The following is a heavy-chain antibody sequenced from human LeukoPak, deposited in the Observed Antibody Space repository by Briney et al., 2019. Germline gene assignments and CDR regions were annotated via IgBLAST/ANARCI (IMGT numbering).Heavy chain of an antibody. Sequence: GGSLRLSCAASGFTFSSYWMHWVRQAPGKGLVWVSRIDSDGSTTNYADSVKGRFTISRDNAKNTLYLQKNSLRAEEMAVYYCAREAYCGGDCYYFDYWGQGTLVTVSS. CDR2: IDSDGSTT. J-gene: IGHJ4*02. V-gene: IGHV3-74*01. CDR3: AREAYCGGDCYYFDY. D-gene: IGHD2-21*02. CDR1: GFTFSSYW.